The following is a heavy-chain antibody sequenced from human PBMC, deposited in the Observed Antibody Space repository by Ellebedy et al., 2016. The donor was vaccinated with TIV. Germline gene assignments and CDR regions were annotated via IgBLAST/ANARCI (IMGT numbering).Heavy chain of an antibody. CDR2: IYYSGST. V-gene: IGHV4-59*01. CDR3: ARDGGSFEYCGGDCYSNYYYGMDV. D-gene: IGHD2-21*02. CDR1: GGSISSYY. J-gene: IGHJ6*02. Sequence: SETLSLXXTVSGGSISSYYWSWIRQPPGKGLEWIGYIYYSGSTNYNPSLKSRVTISVDTSKNQFSLKLSSVTAADTAVYYCARDGGSFEYCGGDCYSNYYYGMDVWGQGTTVTVSS.